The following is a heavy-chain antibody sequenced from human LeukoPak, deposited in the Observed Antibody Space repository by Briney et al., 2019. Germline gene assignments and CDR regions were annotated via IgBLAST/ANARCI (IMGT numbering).Heavy chain of an antibody. J-gene: IGHJ4*01. D-gene: IGHD3-10*01. CDR2: ISGSAEIT. CDR1: GFTFSSYA. V-gene: IGHV3-23*01. CDR3: AKLGDYFGSGRFSFFDY. Sequence: GGSLRLSCTASGFTFSSYAMTWARQAPGKGLEWVSSISGSAEITDYADSVKGRFAVSRDNSKSTLHLQLNSLRAEDTAKYYCAKLGDYFGSGRFSFFDYWGHGTLVTVSS.